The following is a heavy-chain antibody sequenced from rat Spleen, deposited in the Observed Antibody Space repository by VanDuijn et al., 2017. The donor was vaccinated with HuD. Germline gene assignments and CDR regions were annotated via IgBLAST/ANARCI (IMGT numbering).Heavy chain of an antibody. V-gene: IGHV1-57*01. CDR1: GYTFSSYD. Sequence: QVQLQQSGPELAKPGSSVKISCKASGYTFSSYDISFIKQTTGQGLEHIGFINMRSEDIYYNENFKGKATLTVDKSSSTAFMRLSSLTPEDTAVYFCVRDSMNWFAYWGQGTLVTVSS. J-gene: IGHJ3*01. D-gene: IGHD1-12*01. CDR3: VRDSMNWFAY. CDR2: INMRSEDI.